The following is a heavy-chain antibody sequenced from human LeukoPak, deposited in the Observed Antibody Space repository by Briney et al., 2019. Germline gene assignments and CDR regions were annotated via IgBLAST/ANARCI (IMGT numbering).Heavy chain of an antibody. CDR1: GGSISSYY. J-gene: IGHJ4*02. CDR3: ARDDPYGSPFDY. CDR2: IHYTGST. D-gene: IGHD3-10*01. Sequence: SETLSLTCTVSGGSISSYYWGWIRQPPGKGLEWIGLIHYTGSTNYNPSLKSRVTISVDTSKIQFSLKLTSVTPADTAVYYCARDDPYGSPFDYWGQGTLVTVSS. V-gene: IGHV4-59*01.